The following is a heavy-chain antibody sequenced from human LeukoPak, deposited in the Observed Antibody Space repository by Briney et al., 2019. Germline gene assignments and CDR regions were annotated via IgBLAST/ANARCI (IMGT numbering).Heavy chain of an antibody. CDR3: AREGRGYSGYDRGIDY. J-gene: IGHJ4*02. CDR2: IYSGGST. Sequence: GGSLRLSCAASGFTVSSNYMSWVRQAPGKGLEWVSVIYSGGSTYYADPVKGRFTISRHNSKNTLYLQMNSLRAEDTAVYYCAREGRGYSGYDRGIDYWGQGTLVTVSS. V-gene: IGHV3-53*04. D-gene: IGHD5-12*01. CDR1: GFTVSSNY.